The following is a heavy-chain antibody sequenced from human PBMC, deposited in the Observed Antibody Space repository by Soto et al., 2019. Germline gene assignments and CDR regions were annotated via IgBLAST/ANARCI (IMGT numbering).Heavy chain of an antibody. CDR3: AREEEGSIVVVSHGYYYGMDV. CDR1: GGTFSSYA. V-gene: IGHV1-69*13. D-gene: IGHD3-22*01. CDR2: IIPIFGTA. Sequence: RASVKVSCKASGGTFSSYAISWVRQAPGQGLEWMGGIIPIFGTANYAQKFQGRVTITADESTSTAYMELSSLRSEDTAVYYCAREEEGSIVVVSHGYYYGMDVWGQGTTVTVSS. J-gene: IGHJ6*02.